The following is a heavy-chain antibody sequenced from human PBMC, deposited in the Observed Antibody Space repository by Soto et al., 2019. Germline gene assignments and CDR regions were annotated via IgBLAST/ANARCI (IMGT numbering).Heavy chain of an antibody. V-gene: IGHV4-31*03. CDR1: GGSISSGGYY. Sequence: QVQLQESGPGLVKPSQTLSLTCTVSGGSISSGGYYWSWIRQHPGKGLEWIGYIYYSGSTYYNPSLQSRVNKLVGHSKNPFHLKRRPFTAAGTAVYYCALAPRGDFPLGYFQHWGQGTLVTVSS. J-gene: IGHJ1*01. CDR3: ALAPRGDFPLGYFQH. CDR2: IYYSGST. D-gene: IGHD2-21*02.